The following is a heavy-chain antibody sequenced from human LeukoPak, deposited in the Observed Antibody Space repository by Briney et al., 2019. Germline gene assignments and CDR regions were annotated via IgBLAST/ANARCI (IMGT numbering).Heavy chain of an antibody. V-gene: IGHV1-3*01. D-gene: IGHD3-22*01. CDR1: GYTFTSYA. Sequence: ASVKDSCKASGYTFTSYAMHWVRQAPGQRLEWMGWINAGNGNTKYSQKFQGRVTITRDTSASTAYMELSSLRSEDTAVYYCATGDSSGYYQPFDYWGQGTLVTVSS. CDR2: INAGNGNT. J-gene: IGHJ4*02. CDR3: ATGDSSGYYQPFDY.